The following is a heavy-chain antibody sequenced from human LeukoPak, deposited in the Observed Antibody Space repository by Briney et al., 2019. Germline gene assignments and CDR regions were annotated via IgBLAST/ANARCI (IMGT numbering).Heavy chain of an antibody. V-gene: IGHV4-61*01. J-gene: IGHJ4*02. D-gene: IGHD3-16*01. CDR1: GGSVNSDNYY. CDR3: ARDLEVMAVYFDY. CDR2: IYNSGST. Sequence: SETLSLTCTVSGGSVNSDNYYWSWIRQPPGKGLEWIGYIYNSGSTNYNPSLKSRVTISVDTSKNQFSLKLSSVTAADTAVYYCARDLEVMAVYFDYWGQGALVTVSS.